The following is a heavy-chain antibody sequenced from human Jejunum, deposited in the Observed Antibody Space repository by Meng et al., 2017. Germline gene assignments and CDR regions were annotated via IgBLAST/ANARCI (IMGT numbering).Heavy chain of an antibody. J-gene: IGHJ4*02. D-gene: IGHD4-17*01. Sequence: QGLLQVSGPGLWRASEPLSLTCVISGGSVGGRSFYWTWIRRPSGKGLEWIGYVFDSGSTKSNPSLSSRVTISADTSKNQFSLELSSVTAADTAVYYCATDVYGDGLAYLDYWGQGSLVTVSS. V-gene: IGHV4-61*10. CDR2: VFDSGST. CDR3: ATDVYGDGLAYLDY. CDR1: GGSVGGRSFY.